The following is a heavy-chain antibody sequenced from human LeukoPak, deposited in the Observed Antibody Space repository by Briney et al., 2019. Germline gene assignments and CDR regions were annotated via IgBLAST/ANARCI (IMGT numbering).Heavy chain of an antibody. Sequence: GGSLRLSCAASGFTYSRYWMSWVRQAPGKGLEWVANIKQDGSEKYYVDSVRGRFAISRDSGKNALYLQMNSLRAEDTAVYYCAREGKDDYGDYGASDIWGQGTMVTVSS. V-gene: IGHV3-7*01. J-gene: IGHJ3*02. D-gene: IGHD4-17*01. CDR2: IKQDGSEK. CDR1: GFTYSRYW. CDR3: AREGKDDYGDYGASDI.